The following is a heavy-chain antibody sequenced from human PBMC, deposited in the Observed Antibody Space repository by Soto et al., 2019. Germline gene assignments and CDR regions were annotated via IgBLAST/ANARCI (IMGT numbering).Heavy chain of an antibody. V-gene: IGHV3-33*01. D-gene: IGHD3-22*01. CDR1: GFTFSSYG. CDR2: IWYDGSNK. CDR3: ARGRTCYYDRNGPAFDY. Sequence: QVQLVESGGGVVQPGRSLRLSCAASGFTFSSYGMHWVRQAPGKGLEWVAGIWYDGSNKYYADSVKGRFTIARDNSKNTLYLQMNSLRAEDTAVYYCARGRTCYYDRNGPAFDYWGQGTLVTVSS. J-gene: IGHJ4*02.